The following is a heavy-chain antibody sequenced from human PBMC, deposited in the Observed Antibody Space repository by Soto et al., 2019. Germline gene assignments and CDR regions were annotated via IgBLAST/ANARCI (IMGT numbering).Heavy chain of an antibody. CDR1: GGTFSSYA. CDR3: ASGSNDGEVPRVRGVIGWFDP. V-gene: IGHV1-69*12. Sequence: QVQLVQSGAEVKKPGSSVKVSCKASGGTFSSYAISWVRQAPGQGLEWMGGIIPIFGTANYAQKFQGRVTITADASTSTAYMELSSLRSEDTAVYYCASGSNDGEVPRVRGVIGWFDPWGQGTLVTVSS. D-gene: IGHD3-10*01. J-gene: IGHJ5*02. CDR2: IIPIFGTA.